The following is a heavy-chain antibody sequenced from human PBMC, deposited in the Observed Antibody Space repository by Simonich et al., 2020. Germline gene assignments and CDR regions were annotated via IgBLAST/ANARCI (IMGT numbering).Heavy chain of an antibody. CDR3: ARSTTGTTAFDI. V-gene: IGHV1-18*01. CDR2: ISAYTGNT. J-gene: IGHJ3*02. Sequence: VELVQSGAEVKKPGASVKVSCKASGYNFTSYGISWVRQAPGQGLECMGCISAYTGNTNHAQKLTGRVTMTTDTSTITAYMELRSLRSDDTAVYYCARSTTGTTAFDIWGQGTMVTVSS. CDR1: GYNFTSYG. D-gene: IGHD1-1*01.